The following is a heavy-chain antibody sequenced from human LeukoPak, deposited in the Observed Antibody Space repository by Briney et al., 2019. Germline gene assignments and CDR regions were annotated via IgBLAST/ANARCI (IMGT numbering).Heavy chain of an antibody. CDR1: GGSISGYY. V-gene: IGHV4-4*09. D-gene: IGHD3-10*01. Sequence: SETLSLTCTVSGGSISGYYWSWIRQPPGKGLEWIGYIHTSGSTIYNPSLKSRVTTSVDTSKNQFALKLSSVTAADTAVYYCARQAYYSGSGSWTGFDYWGQGTLVTVSS. CDR3: ARQAYYSGSGSWTGFDY. CDR2: IHTSGST. J-gene: IGHJ4*02.